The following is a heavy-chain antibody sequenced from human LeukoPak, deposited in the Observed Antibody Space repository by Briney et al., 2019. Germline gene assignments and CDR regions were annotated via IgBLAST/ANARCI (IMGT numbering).Heavy chain of an antibody. V-gene: IGHV4-30-4*01. J-gene: IGHJ4*02. CDR3: AGASFDWLLSY. Sequence: SETLSLTCTVSGGSISSGDYYWSWIRQPPGKGLEWVGYIYYSGSTYYNPSLKSRVTISVDTSKNQFSLKLSSVTAADTAVYYCAGASFDWLLSYWGQGTLVTVSS. CDR2: IYYSGST. D-gene: IGHD3-9*01. CDR1: GGSISSGDYY.